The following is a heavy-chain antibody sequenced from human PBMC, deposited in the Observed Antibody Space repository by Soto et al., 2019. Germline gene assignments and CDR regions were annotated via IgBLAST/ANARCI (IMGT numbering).Heavy chain of an antibody. Sequence: GGSLRLSCAASGFTFSSYAMTWVRQAPGKGLEWVSVIGDSGSRIYYADSVKGRFTISRDNSRNTLHLQMNSLRAEDTAVYYCAKGSAYYYDSSGYSPFDPWGQGTLVTVSS. J-gene: IGHJ5*02. CDR2: IGDSGSRI. D-gene: IGHD3-22*01. V-gene: IGHV3-23*01. CDR3: AKGSAYYYDSSGYSPFDP. CDR1: GFTFSSYA.